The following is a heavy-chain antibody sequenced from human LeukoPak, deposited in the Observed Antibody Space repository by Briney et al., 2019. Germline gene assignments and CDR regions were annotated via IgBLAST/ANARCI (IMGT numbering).Heavy chain of an antibody. CDR1: GYTFTGYY. V-gene: IGHV1-2*02. CDR3: ARTLYDFWSGSYNWFDP. CDR2: INPNSGGT. D-gene: IGHD3-3*01. J-gene: IGHJ5*02. Sequence: ASVKGSCKASGYTFTGYYMHWVRQAPGQGLEWMGWINPNSGGTNYAQKFQGRVTMTRDTSISTAYMELSRLRSDDTAVYYCARTLYDFWSGSYNWFDPWGQGTLVTVSS.